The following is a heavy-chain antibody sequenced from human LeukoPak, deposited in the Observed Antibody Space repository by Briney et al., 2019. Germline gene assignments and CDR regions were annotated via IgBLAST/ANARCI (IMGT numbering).Heavy chain of an antibody. CDR1: GGSISSGGYS. D-gene: IGHD3-10*01. CDR2: IYHSGST. CDR3: ARARQCTMVRGLITYYFDY. Sequence: TLSLTCAVSGGSISSGGYSWSWIRQPPGKGLEWIGYIYHSGSTYYNPSLMSRVTISVDRSKNQFSLELSSVSAADTAVYYCARARQCTMVRGLITYYFDYWGQGTLVTVSS. V-gene: IGHV4-30-2*01. J-gene: IGHJ4*02.